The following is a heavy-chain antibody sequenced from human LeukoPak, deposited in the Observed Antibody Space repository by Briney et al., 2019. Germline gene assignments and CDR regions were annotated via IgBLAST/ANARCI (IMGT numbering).Heavy chain of an antibody. V-gene: IGHV3-20*04. J-gene: IGHJ6*03. D-gene: IGHD2/OR15-2a*01. Sequence: PGGTLRLSCAASGFTFSSYGMSWVRQAPGKGLEWVSGINRNGGSTGYADSVKGRFTISRDNAKNSLYLQMNSLRAEDTALYYCARVYELREEDYYYYYMDVWGKGTTVTVSS. CDR1: GFTFSSYG. CDR3: ARVYELREEDYYYYYMDV. CDR2: INRNGGST.